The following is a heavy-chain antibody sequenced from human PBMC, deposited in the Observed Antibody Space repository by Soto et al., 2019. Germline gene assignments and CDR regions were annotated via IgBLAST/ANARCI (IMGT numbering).Heavy chain of an antibody. CDR3: ARDPGYYDSSGYQDY. CDR1: GYTFTSYY. Sequence: ASVKVSCKASGYTFTSYYMHWVRPAPGQGLEWMGIINPSGGSTSYAQKFQGRVTMTRDTSTSTVYMELSSLRSEDTAVYYCARDPGYYDSSGYQDYWGQGTLVTVSS. D-gene: IGHD3-22*01. J-gene: IGHJ4*02. V-gene: IGHV1-46*01. CDR2: INPSGGST.